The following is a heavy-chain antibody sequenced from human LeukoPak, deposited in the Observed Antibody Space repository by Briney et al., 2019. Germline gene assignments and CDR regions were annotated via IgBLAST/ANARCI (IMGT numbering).Heavy chain of an antibody. Sequence: SGGSLRLSCAASGFTFSRYSMNWVRQAPGKGLEWVSSISSSSSYIYYADSVKGRFTISRDNAKNSLYLQMNSLRAEDTAVYYCARGDGGWYYFDYWGQGTLVTVSS. CDR1: GFTFSRYS. CDR2: ISSSSSYI. V-gene: IGHV3-21*01. J-gene: IGHJ4*02. CDR3: ARGDGGWYYFDY. D-gene: IGHD6-19*01.